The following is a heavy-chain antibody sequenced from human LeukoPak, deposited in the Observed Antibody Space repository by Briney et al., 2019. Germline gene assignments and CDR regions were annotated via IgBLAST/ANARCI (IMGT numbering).Heavy chain of an antibody. V-gene: IGHV1-2*02. CDR1: GYTFTGYY. Sequence: ASVKVSCKASGYTFTGYYMHWVRQAPGQGLEWMGWINPNSGGTNYAQKFQGRVTMTRDTSISTAYMELSRLRSDDTAVYYCAIANVAYGDYGDPFDIWGQGTMVTVSS. D-gene: IGHD4-17*01. CDR2: INPNSGGT. J-gene: IGHJ3*02. CDR3: AIANVAYGDYGDPFDI.